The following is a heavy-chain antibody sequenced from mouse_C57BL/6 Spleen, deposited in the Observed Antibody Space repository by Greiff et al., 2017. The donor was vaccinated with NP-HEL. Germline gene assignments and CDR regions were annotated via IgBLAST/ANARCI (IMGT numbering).Heavy chain of an antibody. CDR3: VRDYYGYDYAMDY. D-gene: IGHD2-2*01. CDR1: GFTFNTYA. J-gene: IGHJ4*01. Sequence: EVQLQESGGGLVQPKGSLKLSCAASGFTFNTYAMHWVRQAPGKGLEWVARIRSKSSNYATYYADSVKDRFTISRDDSQSMLYLQMNNLTTEDTAMYYCVRDYYGYDYAMDYWGQGTSVTVSS. V-gene: IGHV10-3*01. CDR2: IRSKSSNYAT.